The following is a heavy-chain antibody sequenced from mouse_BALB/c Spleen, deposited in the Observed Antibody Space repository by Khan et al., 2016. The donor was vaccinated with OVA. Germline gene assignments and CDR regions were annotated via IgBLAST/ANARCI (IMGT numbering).Heavy chain of an antibody. D-gene: IGHD2-1*01. CDR1: GFTFSSFG. CDR3: ARSGGNFHWYFDV. Sequence: EVQLQESGGGLVQPGGSRKLSCVASGFTFSSFGMHWVRPAPKKGLEWVAYISSGSSTIYYVDTVKGRFTISRDSPKNTLFLQMTSLRSEDTAMYYCARSGGNFHWYFDVWGAGTSVTVSS. J-gene: IGHJ1*01. V-gene: IGHV5-17*02. CDR2: ISSGSSTI.